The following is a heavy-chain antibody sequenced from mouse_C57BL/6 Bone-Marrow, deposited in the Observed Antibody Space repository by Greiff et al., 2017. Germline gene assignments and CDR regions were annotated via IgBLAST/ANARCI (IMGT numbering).Heavy chain of an antibody. J-gene: IGHJ1*03. CDR2: IHPSDSDT. CDR3: AMGGYDPDFDV. V-gene: IGHV1-74*01. D-gene: IGHD2-2*01. Sequence: QVQLQQSGAELVKPGASVKVSCKASGYTFTSYWMHWVKQRPGQGLEWIGRIHPSDSDTNYNQKFKGKATLTVAKSSSTAYMQRSSLTSEDSAVCYCAMGGYDPDFDVWGTGTTVTVSS. CDR1: GYTFTSYW.